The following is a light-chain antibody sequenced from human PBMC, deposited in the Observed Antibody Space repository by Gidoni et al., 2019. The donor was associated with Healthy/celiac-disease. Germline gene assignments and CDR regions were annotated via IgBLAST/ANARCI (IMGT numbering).Light chain of an antibody. CDR1: ALPKPY. J-gene: IGLJ3*02. Sequence: SYELTQPPSVSVSPGRTARITCSGDALPKPYAYWYQQKPGQAPVLVIYKDSERPSGIPERFSGSSSGTTVTLTISGVQAEDEADYYCQSADSSGTYPRVFGGGTKLTVL. CDR3: QSADSSGTYPRV. CDR2: KDS. V-gene: IGLV3-25*03.